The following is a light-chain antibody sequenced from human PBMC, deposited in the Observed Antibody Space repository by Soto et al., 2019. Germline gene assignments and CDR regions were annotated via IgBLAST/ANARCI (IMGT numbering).Light chain of an antibody. V-gene: IGKV1-5*03. CDR1: QTISSW. CDR3: QHYHIYSEA. J-gene: IGKJ1*01. CDR2: KAS. Sequence: DIQRTQNLSSPSGSVRGRVTITCRASQTISSWLAWYQQKPGKAPKLLIYKASTLKSGVPSRFSGSGSGTEFTLTIGGLQPDDFATYYCQHYHIYSEAIGQGTKVDIK.